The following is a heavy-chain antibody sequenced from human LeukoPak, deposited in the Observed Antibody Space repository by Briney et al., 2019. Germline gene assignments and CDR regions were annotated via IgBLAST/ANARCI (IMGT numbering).Heavy chain of an antibody. CDR1: GGSISGYF. D-gene: IGHD6-19*01. J-gene: IGHJ4*02. V-gene: IGHV4-59*01. CDR3: ARGRGSSGWLEY. Sequence: SETLSLTCTVSGGSISGYFWSWIRQPPGKGLEWIGYIYYSGSTDYSPSLKSRVTISVDTSKNQFSLKVNSVTAADTAVYYCARGRGSSGWLEYWGQGTLVTVSS. CDR2: IYYSGST.